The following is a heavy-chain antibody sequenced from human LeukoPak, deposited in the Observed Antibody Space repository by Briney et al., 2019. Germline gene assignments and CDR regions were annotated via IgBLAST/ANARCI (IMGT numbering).Heavy chain of an antibody. D-gene: IGHD3-22*01. CDR1: GGSINTYH. CDR3: ARDRYYYDSSGYSLFDY. Sequence: MSSETLSLTCTVSGGSINTYHWSWIRQPAGKGLEWVGRVYSSGNTNYNPSLKSRVTMSVDTSKNQFSLKLSSVTAADTAVYYCARDRYYYDSSGYSLFDYWGQGTLVTVSS. J-gene: IGHJ4*02. CDR2: VYSSGNT. V-gene: IGHV4-4*07.